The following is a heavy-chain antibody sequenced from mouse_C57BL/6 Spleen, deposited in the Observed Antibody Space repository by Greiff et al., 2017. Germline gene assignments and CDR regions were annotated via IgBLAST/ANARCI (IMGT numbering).Heavy chain of an antibody. V-gene: IGHV7-3*01. J-gene: IGHJ1*03. CDR2: IRNKANGYTT. CDR3: ARLYGNYVWYFDV. D-gene: IGHD2-1*01. Sequence: EVKLMESGGGLVQPGGSLSLSCAASGFPFTDYYMSWVRPPPGKALEWLGFIRNKANGYTTEYRAYVKGRFTIARDNSKSILYLQMNALRAEDSATYYCARLYGNYVWYFDVWGTGTTVTVDS. CDR1: GFPFTDYY.